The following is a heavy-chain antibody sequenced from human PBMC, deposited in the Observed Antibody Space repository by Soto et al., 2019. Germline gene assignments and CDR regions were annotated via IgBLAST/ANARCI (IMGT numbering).Heavy chain of an antibody. Sequence: QLQQWGAGLLKPSETLSLTCAVNGASFTGYYWSWIRQPPGKGLEWIGEIKHWGGTNYSPSLRGRVTISADTSKSQCSLKLNSVTGADTAVYYCARGQEGIVATHWDQGTLVTVSS. V-gene: IGHV4-34*01. J-gene: IGHJ4*02. D-gene: IGHD5-12*01. CDR3: ARGQEGIVATH. CDR1: GASFTGYY. CDR2: IKHWGGT.